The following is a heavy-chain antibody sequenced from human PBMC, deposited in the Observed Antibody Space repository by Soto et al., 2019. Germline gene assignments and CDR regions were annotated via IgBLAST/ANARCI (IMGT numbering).Heavy chain of an antibody. V-gene: IGHV5-10-1*01. CDR1: GYSFTSYW. CDR3: ASPTYYYGSWSYCPYYYYGMDG. J-gene: IGHJ6*02. CDR2: IDPSDSYT. D-gene: IGHD3-10*01. Sequence: HGESLKISCKGSGYSFTSYWISWVRQMPGKGLEWMGRIDPSDSYTNYSPSFQGHVTISADKSISTAYLQWSSLKASDTAMYYCASPTYYYGSWSYCPYYYYGMDGWAQGTTVTVSS.